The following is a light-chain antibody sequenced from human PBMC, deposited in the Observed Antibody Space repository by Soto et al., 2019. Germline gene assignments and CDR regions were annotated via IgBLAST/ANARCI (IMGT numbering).Light chain of an antibody. Sequence: QSVLTQPASVPGSPGQSITISCTGTSSDVGGYHYVSWYQHHPGKAPKLMLYEVSSRPSGVSNRFSGSKSGNTASLTISGLQTEDEADYYCSSYTSSSTLEVFGTGTKVTAL. CDR1: SSDVGGYHY. CDR3: SSYTSSSTLEV. CDR2: EVS. J-gene: IGLJ1*01. V-gene: IGLV2-14*01.